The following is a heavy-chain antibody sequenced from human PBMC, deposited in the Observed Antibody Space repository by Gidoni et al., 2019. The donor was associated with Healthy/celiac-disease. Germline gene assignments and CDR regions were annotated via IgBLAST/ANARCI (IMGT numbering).Heavy chain of an antibody. D-gene: IGHD2-15*01. V-gene: IGHV3-23*01. CDR1: GFTFSSYA. CDR3: AKGGFGRSGPDIVVVVAAPLDY. J-gene: IGHJ4*02. Sequence: EVQLLESGGGLVQPGGSLRLSCAASGFTFSSYAMSWVRQAPGKGLEWVSAISGSGGSTYYADSVKGRFTISRDNSKNTLYLQMNSLRAEDTAVYYCAKGGFGRSGPDIVVVVAAPLDYWGQGTLVTVSS. CDR2: ISGSGGST.